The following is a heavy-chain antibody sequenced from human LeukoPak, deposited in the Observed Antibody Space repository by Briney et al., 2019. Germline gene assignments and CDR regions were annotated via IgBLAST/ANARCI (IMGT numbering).Heavy chain of an antibody. CDR3: AKAGHDY. CDR2: IHYNGSNK. J-gene: IGHJ4*02. V-gene: IGHV3-30*02. D-gene: IGHD3-10*01. Sequence: GGSLRLSCAASGFTFSSYAMSWVRQAPGKGLEWVAFIHYNGSNKYYADSVKGRFTISRDNSKNTLYLQMNTLRAEDTAIYYCAKAGHDYWGQGTLVTVSS. CDR1: GFTFSSYA.